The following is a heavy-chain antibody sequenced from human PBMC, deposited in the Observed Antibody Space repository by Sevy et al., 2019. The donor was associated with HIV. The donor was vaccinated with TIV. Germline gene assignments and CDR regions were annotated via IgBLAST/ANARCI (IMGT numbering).Heavy chain of an antibody. CDR3: AKGAGSSLLSAIAY. J-gene: IGHJ4*02. CDR2: ISWKRATI. CDR1: GFPFDDYG. V-gene: IGHV3-9*03. Sequence: GGSLRPPLPAPGFPFDDYGMHWVRQAPGKGLGGVSGISWKRATIVYADSAKGRFTIARDNARNSLYLQMNSLRVEDMAFYYCAKGAGSSLLSAIAYWGQGTLVTVSS. D-gene: IGHD2-15*01.